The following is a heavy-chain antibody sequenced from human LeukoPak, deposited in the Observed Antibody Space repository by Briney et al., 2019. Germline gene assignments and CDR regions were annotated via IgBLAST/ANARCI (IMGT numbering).Heavy chain of an antibody. V-gene: IGHV1-2*02. Sequence: ASVKVSCKASGYTFTGYYMHWVRQAPGQGLEWMGWINPNSGGTNYAQKFQGRVTMTRDTSISTAYMELSRLRSDDTAVYYCATASRYYYDSWIEFASGFDIWGQGTMVTVSS. CDR1: GYTFTGYY. CDR3: ATASRYYYDSWIEFASGFDI. J-gene: IGHJ3*02. D-gene: IGHD3-22*01. CDR2: INPNSGGT.